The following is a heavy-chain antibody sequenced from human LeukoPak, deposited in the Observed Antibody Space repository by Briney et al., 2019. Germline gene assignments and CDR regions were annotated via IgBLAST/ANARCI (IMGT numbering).Heavy chain of an antibody. Sequence: PSGTLSLTCAVSGGSISSSNWWSWVRQPPGKGLEWIGEIYHSGSTNYNPSLKSRVTISVDKSKNQFSLKLSSVTAADTAVYYCARGLGFGWGGVAAHDAFDIWGQGTMVTVSS. CDR1: GGSISSSNW. D-gene: IGHD2-15*01. J-gene: IGHJ3*02. CDR3: ARGLGFGWGGVAAHDAFDI. V-gene: IGHV4-4*02. CDR2: IYHSGST.